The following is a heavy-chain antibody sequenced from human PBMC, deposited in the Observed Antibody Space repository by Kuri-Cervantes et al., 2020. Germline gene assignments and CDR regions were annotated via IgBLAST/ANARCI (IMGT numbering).Heavy chain of an antibody. CDR1: GFTFSSYS. J-gene: IGHJ6*02. CDR3: ARVPTGRMVDV. V-gene: IGHV3-21*01. Sequence: GESLKISCAASGFTFSSYSMNWVRQAPGKGLEWVSSISSSSSYIYYADSVKGRFTISRDNAKNSLYLQMNSLRAEDTAVYYCARVPTGRMVDVWGQGTTVTVSS. D-gene: IGHD1-14*01. CDR2: ISSSSSYI.